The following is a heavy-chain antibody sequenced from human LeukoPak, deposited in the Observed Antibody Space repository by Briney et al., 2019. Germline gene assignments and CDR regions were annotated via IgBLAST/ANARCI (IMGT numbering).Heavy chain of an antibody. CDR1: GFTFITYW. V-gene: IGHV3-74*01. D-gene: IGHD2-15*01. CDR2: LNTDGSNT. J-gene: IGHJ4*02. CDR3: ARVTGYCSGGSCYTDFDY. Sequence: PGGPLRLSGAASGFTFITYWLHGVAQPPGREWVGVSRLNTDGSNTKYTDSVKGRFTISRDNAKNTLYLQMNSLRAEDTAVYYCARVTGYCSGGSCYTDFDYWGQGTLVTVSS.